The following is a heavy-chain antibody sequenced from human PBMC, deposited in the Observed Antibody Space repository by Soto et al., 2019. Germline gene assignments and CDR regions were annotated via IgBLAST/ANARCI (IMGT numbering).Heavy chain of an antibody. J-gene: IGHJ6*02. V-gene: IGHV3-30-3*01. Sequence: QVQLVESGGGVVQPGRSLRLSCAASGFTFSSYAMHWVRQAPGKGLEWVAVVSYDGSNKYYADSVKGRFTISRDNSKNXLSXQMNSLRAEDTAVYYCARDQERRHDYGDYGDGMDVWGQGTTVTVSS. CDR1: GFTFSSYA. D-gene: IGHD4-17*01. CDR2: VSYDGSNK. CDR3: ARDQERRHDYGDYGDGMDV.